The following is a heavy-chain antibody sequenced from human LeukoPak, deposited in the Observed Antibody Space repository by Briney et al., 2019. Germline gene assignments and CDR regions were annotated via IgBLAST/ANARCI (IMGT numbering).Heavy chain of an antibody. D-gene: IGHD2-15*01. V-gene: IGHV3-48*04. J-gene: IGHJ4*02. Sequence: PGGSLRLSCAASGFTFSSYSMNWVRQAPGKGLEWVPYISSSSSTIYYADPVKGRFTISRDNAKNSLYLQMNSLRAEDTAVYYCARAPYGKGGYFDYWGQGTLVTVSS. CDR2: ISSSSSTI. CDR3: ARAPYGKGGYFDY. CDR1: GFTFSSYS.